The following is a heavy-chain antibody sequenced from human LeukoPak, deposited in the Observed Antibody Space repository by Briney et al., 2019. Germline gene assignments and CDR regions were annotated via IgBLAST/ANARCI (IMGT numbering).Heavy chain of an antibody. V-gene: IGHV3-30-3*01. Sequence: PGGSLRLSCAASGFTFSSYWMNWVRQAPGKGLEWVAVISYDGSNKYYADSVKGRFTISRDNSKNTLYLQMNSLRAEDTAVYYCARGTATKGGWFDPWGQGTLVTVSS. J-gene: IGHJ5*02. CDR3: ARGTATKGGWFDP. CDR2: ISYDGSNK. D-gene: IGHD2-8*01. CDR1: GFTFSSYW.